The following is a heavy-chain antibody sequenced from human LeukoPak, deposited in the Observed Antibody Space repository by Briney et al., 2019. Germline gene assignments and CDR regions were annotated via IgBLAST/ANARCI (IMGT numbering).Heavy chain of an antibody. CDR2: IYYSGST. CDR1: GGSISSYY. CDR3: ARDFCGGDCYHWYFDL. V-gene: IGHV4-59*12. J-gene: IGHJ2*01. Sequence: SETLSLTCTVSGGSISSYYWSWIRQPPGKGLEWIGYIYYSGSTNYNPSLKSRVTISVGTSKNQFSLKLSSVTAADTAVYYCARDFCGGDCYHWYFDLWGRGTLVTVSS. D-gene: IGHD2-21*02.